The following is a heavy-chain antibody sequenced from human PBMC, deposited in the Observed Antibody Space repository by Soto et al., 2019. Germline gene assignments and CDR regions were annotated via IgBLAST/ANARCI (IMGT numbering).Heavy chain of an antibody. D-gene: IGHD3-10*02. Sequence: PSETLSLTCTVSGGSISSGGYYWSWIRQHPGKGLEWIGYIYYSGSTYYNPSLKSRVTISVDTSKNQFSLKLSSVTAADTAVYYCARGGYYYVRCGFEYWGQGTLVSVTA. V-gene: IGHV4-31*03. CDR3: ARGGYYYVRCGFEY. CDR1: GGSISSGGYY. CDR2: IYYSGST. J-gene: IGHJ4*02.